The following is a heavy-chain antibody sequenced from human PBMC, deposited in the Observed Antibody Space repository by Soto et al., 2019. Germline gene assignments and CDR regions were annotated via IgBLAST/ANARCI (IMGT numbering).Heavy chain of an antibody. V-gene: IGHV4-59*01. CDR3: ARDRVATIFGVVIIGEFDP. CDR2: IYYSGGT. J-gene: IGHJ5*02. CDR1: GGSISSYY. Sequence: PSETLSLTCTVSGGSISSYYWSWIRQPPGKGLEWIGYIYYSGGTNYNPSLKSRVTISVDTSKNQFSLKLSSVTAADTAVYYCARDRVATIFGVVIIGEFDPWGQGTLVTVSS. D-gene: IGHD3-3*01.